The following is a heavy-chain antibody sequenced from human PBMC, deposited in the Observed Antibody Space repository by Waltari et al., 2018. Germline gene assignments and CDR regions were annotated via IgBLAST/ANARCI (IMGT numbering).Heavy chain of an antibody. CDR3: ARVAVAGQDYYYGMDV. CDR2: IIPILGIA. CDR1: GGTFSSYT. V-gene: IGHV1-69*02. D-gene: IGHD6-19*01. J-gene: IGHJ6*02. Sequence: QVQLVQSGAEVKKPGSSVKVSCKASGGTFSSYTISWVRQAPGQGLEWMGRIIPILGIANYAQKFQGRVTITADKFTSTAYMELSSLRSEDTAVYYCARVAVAGQDYYYGMDVWGQGTTVTVSS.